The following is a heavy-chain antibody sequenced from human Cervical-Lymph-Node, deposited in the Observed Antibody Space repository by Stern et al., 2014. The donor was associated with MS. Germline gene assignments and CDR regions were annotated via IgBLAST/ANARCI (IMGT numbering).Heavy chain of an antibody. J-gene: IGHJ4*02. Sequence: VQLVESGAEVKKPGSSVKVSCQASGGTFSSYALSWVRQAPGQGLEWKGGIIPIFGTANYAQKFQGRVTITADESTSTAYMELSSLRSEDTAVYYCARGSRYCSGGSCYWGQGTLVTVSS. V-gene: IGHV1-69*01. CDR1: GGTFSSYA. CDR3: ARGSRYCSGGSCY. D-gene: IGHD2-15*01. CDR2: IIPIFGTA.